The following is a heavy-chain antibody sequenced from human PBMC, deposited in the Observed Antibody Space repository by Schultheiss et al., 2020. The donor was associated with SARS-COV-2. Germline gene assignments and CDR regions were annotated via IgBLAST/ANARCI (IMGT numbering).Heavy chain of an antibody. CDR2: IYYSGST. J-gene: IGHJ6*02. CDR1: GDSISSSY. CDR3: ARDVGHYYYDYGMDV. V-gene: IGHV4-59*01. Sequence: SQTLSLTCTVSGDSISSSYWSWIRQPPGKGLEWIGYIYYSGSTNYNPSLKSRVTISVDTSKNQFSLKLSSVTAADTAVYYCARDVGHYYYDYGMDVWGQGTTVTVSS.